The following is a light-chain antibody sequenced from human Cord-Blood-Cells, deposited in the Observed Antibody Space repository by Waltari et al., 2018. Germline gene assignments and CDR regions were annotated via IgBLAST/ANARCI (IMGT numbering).Light chain of an antibody. CDR2: GNS. Sequence: QSVLTQPPSVSGAPGQRVTISCTGSSSNIGAGYDVHWYQQLPGTAPKLLIYGNSNRPSGVPDRFSGSKSGTSASLAITGLQAEDEADYYCQSYDSSLSGYVFGTR. J-gene: IGLJ1*01. CDR3: QSYDSSLSGYV. V-gene: IGLV1-40*01. CDR1: SSNIGAGYD.